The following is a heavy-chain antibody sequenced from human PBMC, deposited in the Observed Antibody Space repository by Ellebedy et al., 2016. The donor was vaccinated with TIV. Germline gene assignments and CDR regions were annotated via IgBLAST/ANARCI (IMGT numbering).Heavy chain of an antibody. D-gene: IGHD1-26*01. CDR3: ARDPVVGALDY. CDR2: INSDGSST. V-gene: IGHV3-74*01. Sequence: PGGSLRLSCAASGFTFSSYWMHWVRQAPGKGLVWVSRINSDGSSTSYADSVKGRFTISRDNSKNTLYLQMNSLRAEDTAVYYCARDPVVGALDYWGQGTLVTVSS. J-gene: IGHJ4*02. CDR1: GFTFSSYW.